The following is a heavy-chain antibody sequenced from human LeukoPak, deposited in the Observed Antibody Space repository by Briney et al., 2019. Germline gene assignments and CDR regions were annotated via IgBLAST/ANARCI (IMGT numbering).Heavy chain of an antibody. D-gene: IGHD7-27*01. Sequence: SETLSLTCTVSGGSISSGDYYWSWIRQPPGKGLEWIGYIYYSGSTYYNPSLKSRVTISVDTSKNQFSLKLSSVTAADTAVYYCARGVVWGSAPYSDYWGQGTLVTVSS. CDR3: ARGVVWGSAPYSDY. V-gene: IGHV4-30-4*01. CDR2: IYYSGST. J-gene: IGHJ4*02. CDR1: GGSISSGDYY.